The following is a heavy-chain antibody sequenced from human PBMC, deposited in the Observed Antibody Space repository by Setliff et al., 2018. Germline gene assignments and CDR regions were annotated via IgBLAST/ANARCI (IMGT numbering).Heavy chain of an antibody. CDR1: GDSFSDYY. CDR2: INHSGST. J-gene: IGHJ3*02. Sequence: SETLSLTCVVYGDSFSDYYWSWIRQPPGKGLEWIEEINHSGSTNYNPSLKSRVTISVDMSKNQFSLILRSVTAADTAVYYCARGRMRGSCSGPSCTYDPFDIWGQGTPVTVSS. CDR3: ARGRMRGSCSGPSCTYDPFDI. D-gene: IGHD2-2*01. V-gene: IGHV4-34*01.